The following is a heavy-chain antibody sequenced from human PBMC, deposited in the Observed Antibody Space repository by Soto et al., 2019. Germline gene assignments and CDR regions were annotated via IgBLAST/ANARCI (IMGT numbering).Heavy chain of an antibody. V-gene: IGHV4-31*03. CDR2: IYYSGST. J-gene: IGHJ4*02. CDR1: GGSISSGGYY. Sequence: QVQLQESGPGLVKPSQTLSLTCTVSGGSISSGGYYWSWIRQHPGKGLEWIGYIYYSGSTYYNPSLKSRVTISVDTSKNQVSLKLSSVTAADTAVYYCAARRSGSSLTDYWGQGTLVTVSS. D-gene: IGHD3-10*01. CDR3: AARRSGSSLTDY.